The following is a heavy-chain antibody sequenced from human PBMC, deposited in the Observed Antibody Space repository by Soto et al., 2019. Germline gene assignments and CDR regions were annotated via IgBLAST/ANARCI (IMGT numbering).Heavy chain of an antibody. V-gene: IGHV4-31*03. D-gene: IGHD3-22*01. CDR3: ARGVTMIARYGMDV. CDR1: GGSISSGGYY. CDR2: IYYSGST. Sequence: QVQLQESGPGLVKPSQTLSLTCTVSGGSISSGGYYWSWIRQHPGKGPEWIGYIYYSGSTYYNPSLKSRVTISVDTSKNQFSLKLSSVTAADTAVYYCARGVTMIARYGMDVWGQGTTVTVSS. J-gene: IGHJ6*02.